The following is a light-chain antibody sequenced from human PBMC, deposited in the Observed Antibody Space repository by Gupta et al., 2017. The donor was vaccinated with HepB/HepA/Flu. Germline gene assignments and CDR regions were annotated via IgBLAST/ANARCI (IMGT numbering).Light chain of an antibody. J-gene: IGLJ3*02. CDR2: RNN. V-gene: IGLV1-47*01. CDR3: AAWDYSLGGRV. Sequence: QSVLTQPPSASGTPVQSVTISDSGRSSNFGSNYVYWYHHLPGTAPTLLIYRNNQRPSGVPDRFSGSKSGSSASLAISGLRSEDEADYCAAWDYSLGGRVFGGGTKLTVL. CDR1: SSNFGSNY.